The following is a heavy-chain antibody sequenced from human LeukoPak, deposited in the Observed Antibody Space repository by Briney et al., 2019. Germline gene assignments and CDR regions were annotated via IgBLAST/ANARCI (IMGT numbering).Heavy chain of an antibody. CDR1: GFTFSSYG. CDR3: AIVGYSSSWYNFDY. J-gene: IGHJ4*02. D-gene: IGHD6-13*01. CDR2: IRYDGSNK. V-gene: IGHV3-30*02. Sequence: GGSLRLSCAASGFTFSSYGMHWVRRAPGKGLEWVAFIRYDGSNKYYADSVKGRFTISRDNSKNTLYLQMNNLRAEDTAVYYCAIVGYSSSWYNFDYWGQGTLVTVSS.